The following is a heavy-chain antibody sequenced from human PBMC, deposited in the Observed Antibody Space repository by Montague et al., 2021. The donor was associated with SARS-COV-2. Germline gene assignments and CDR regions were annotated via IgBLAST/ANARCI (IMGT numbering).Heavy chain of an antibody. CDR1: CGSFMGYY. V-gene: IGHV4-34*01. CDR3: ARLGAITLVRGITKADFSNYGMDV. Sequence: SETLSLTCAVSCGSFMGYYWSWIRHPPGKGLEWIGEINHSGSTTYNPSLESRVSISVDASTKQFSLNVTSVTAADTAVYYCARLGAITLVRGITKADFSNYGMDVWGQGTTVTVSS. J-gene: IGHJ6*02. CDR2: INHSGST. D-gene: IGHD3-10*01.